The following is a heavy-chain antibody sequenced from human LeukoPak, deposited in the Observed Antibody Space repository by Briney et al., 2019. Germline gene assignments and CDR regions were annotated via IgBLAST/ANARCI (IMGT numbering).Heavy chain of an antibody. J-gene: IGHJ5*02. CDR3: VRGYSPISGGFAP. D-gene: IGHD1-26*01. CDR1: GGAISTFY. CDR2: IFYTGST. Sequence: PSETLSLTCTVSGGAISTFYWSWIRQPPGKGLEWIGYIFYTGSTNYNPSLKSRVIISVDTSRNQLSLQLSSVTTADTAVYYCVRGYSPISGGFAPWAKGVRVTVSS. V-gene: IGHV4-59*01.